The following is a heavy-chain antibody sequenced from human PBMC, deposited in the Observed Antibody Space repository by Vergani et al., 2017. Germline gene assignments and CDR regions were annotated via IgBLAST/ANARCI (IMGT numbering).Heavy chain of an antibody. CDR1: GGSFSGYY. CDR2: INHSGST. V-gene: IGHV4-34*01. D-gene: IGHD3-9*01. CDR3: ARGRLRYFDWLSKPDAFDI. J-gene: IGHJ3*02. Sequence: QVLLQQWGAGLLKPSETLSLTCAVYGGSFSGYYWSWIRQPPGKGLEWIGEINHSGSTNYNPSLKSRVTISVDTSKNQFSLKLSSVTAADTAVYYCARGRLRYFDWLSKPDAFDIWGQGTMVTVSS.